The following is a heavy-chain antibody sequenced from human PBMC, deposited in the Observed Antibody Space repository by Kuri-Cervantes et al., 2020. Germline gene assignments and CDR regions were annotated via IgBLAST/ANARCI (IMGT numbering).Heavy chain of an antibody. CDR2: IYYTGST. J-gene: IGHJ4*02. Sequence: GSLRLSCTVSGGSISSNYWSWIRQPPGKGLEWIGYIYYTGSTNYNPSLKSRVTISLDTSKNQFSLKMSSVTAADTAVYYCARAVRFWDFDSWGQGTLVTVSS. CDR1: GGSISSNY. D-gene: IGHD3-3*01. V-gene: IGHV4-59*01. CDR3: ARAVRFWDFDS.